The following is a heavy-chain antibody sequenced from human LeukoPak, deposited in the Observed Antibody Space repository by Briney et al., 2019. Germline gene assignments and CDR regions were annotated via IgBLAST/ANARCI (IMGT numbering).Heavy chain of an antibody. CDR2: IWYDGSNK. CDR3: ARDQGYSYGDY. D-gene: IGHD5-18*01. Sequence: GGSLRLSCAASGFTFSSYGMHWVRQAPGKGLEWVAVIWYDGSNKYYADSVKGRFTISRDNSKNTLYLQMNSLRAEDTAVYYCARDQGYSYGDYWGQGTLVTVSS. V-gene: IGHV3-33*01. CDR1: GFTFSSYG. J-gene: IGHJ4*02.